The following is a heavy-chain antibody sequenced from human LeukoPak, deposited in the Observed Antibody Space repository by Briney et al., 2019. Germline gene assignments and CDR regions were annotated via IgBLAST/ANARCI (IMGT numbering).Heavy chain of an antibody. CDR2: IYYSGRR. CDR1: GGSMSSSSYH. CDR3: ARVEVASDFWSGLSDPYWYFVL. D-gene: IGHD3-3*01. V-gene: IGHV4-39*01. Sequence: PSETLSLTCTVSGGSMSSSSYHWGWIRQPPGKGLVWIGCIYYSGRRYYNASLKSRITISVDTSKNQFSLKLSSVTAADTAVYYCARVEVASDFWSGLSDPYWYFVLWGRGTLVTVSS. J-gene: IGHJ2*01.